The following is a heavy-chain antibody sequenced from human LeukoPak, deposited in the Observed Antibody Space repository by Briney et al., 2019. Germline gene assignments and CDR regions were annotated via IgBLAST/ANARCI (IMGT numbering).Heavy chain of an antibody. J-gene: IGHJ5*02. CDR3: ARRVGATFKWFDP. V-gene: IGHV5-51*01. CDR2: IYPGDSDT. CDR1: GYSFTSYW. Sequence: GESLKISCKGSGYSFTSYWIGWVRQLPGKGLEWMGIIYPGDSDTRYSPSFQGQVTISADQSISTAYLQWSSLKASDTAMYYCARRVGATFKWFDPWGQGTLVTVSS. D-gene: IGHD1-26*01.